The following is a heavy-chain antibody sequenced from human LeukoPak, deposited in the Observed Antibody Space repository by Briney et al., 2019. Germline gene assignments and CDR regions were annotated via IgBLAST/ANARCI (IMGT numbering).Heavy chain of an antibody. J-gene: IGHJ3*02. D-gene: IGHD1-26*01. Sequence: ASVKVSCKASGYTFTSYGISWVRQAPGQGLEWMGWISAYNGNTNYAQKLQGRVTMTTDTSTSTAYMELSSLRSEDTAVYYCATDHSVGVSTDAFDIWGQGTMVTVSS. V-gene: IGHV1-18*01. CDR1: GYTFTSYG. CDR3: ATDHSVGVSTDAFDI. CDR2: ISAYNGNT.